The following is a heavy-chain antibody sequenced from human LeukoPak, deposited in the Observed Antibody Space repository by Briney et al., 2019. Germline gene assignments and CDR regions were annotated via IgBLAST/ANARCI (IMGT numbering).Heavy chain of an antibody. CDR1: GYTFTSYD. Sequence: GASVKVSCKASGYTFTSYDINWVRQATGQGLEWMGWMNPNSGNTGYAQKFQGRVTMTRNTSISTAYMELSSLRSEDTAVYHCARGRISARGAFDPWGQGTLVTVSS. CDR3: ARGRISARGAFDP. D-gene: IGHD3-3*02. J-gene: IGHJ5*02. CDR2: MNPNSGNT. V-gene: IGHV1-8*01.